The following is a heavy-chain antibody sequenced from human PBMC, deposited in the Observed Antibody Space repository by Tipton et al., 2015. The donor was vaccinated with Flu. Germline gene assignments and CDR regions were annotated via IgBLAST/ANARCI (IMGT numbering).Heavy chain of an antibody. CDR2: IYHSGTA. V-gene: IGHV4-39*07. Sequence: TLSLTCTVSGGSISSSRYYWGWIRQPPGKGLEWIGSIYHSGTAYYNPSLKSRVTISVDTSKNQVSLKMTSVTAADTAVYYCARLLKVRGWGLAYWGRGTLVTVSS. CDR3: ARLLKVRGWGLAY. D-gene: IGHD2-21*02. CDR1: GGSISSSRYY. J-gene: IGHJ4*02.